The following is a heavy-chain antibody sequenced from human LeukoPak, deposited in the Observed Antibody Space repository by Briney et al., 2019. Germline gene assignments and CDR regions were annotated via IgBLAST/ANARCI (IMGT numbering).Heavy chain of an antibody. CDR3: ARQVQTYYDFWSGYSYYFDY. D-gene: IGHD3-3*01. J-gene: IGHJ4*02. Sequence: SETLSLTCTVSGGSISSYYWSWIRQPPGKGLEWIGYIYYSGSTNYNPSLKSRVTISVDTSKNQFSLKLSSVTAADTAVYYCARQVQTYYDFWSGYSYYFDYWGQGTLVTVSS. CDR2: IYYSGST. V-gene: IGHV4-59*08. CDR1: GGSISSYY.